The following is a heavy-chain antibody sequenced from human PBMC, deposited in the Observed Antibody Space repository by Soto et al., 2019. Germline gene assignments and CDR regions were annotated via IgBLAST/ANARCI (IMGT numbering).Heavy chain of an antibody. V-gene: IGHV3-53*01. CDR2: IYSGGST. J-gene: IGHJ4*02. CDR1: GITFGSRA. Sequence: GGSLRLSCVASGITFGSRAMSWVRQAPGKGLEWVSVIYSGGSTYYADSVKGRFTISRDNSKNTLYLQMNSLRAEDTAVYYCARDFPPFDYWGQGTLVTVSS. CDR3: ARDFPPFDY.